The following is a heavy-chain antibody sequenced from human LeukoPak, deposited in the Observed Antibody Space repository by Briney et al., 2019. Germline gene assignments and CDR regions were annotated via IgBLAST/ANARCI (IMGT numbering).Heavy chain of an antibody. CDR2: IIPIFGTA. Sequence: SVKVSCKASGGTFSSYAISWVRQAPGQGLEWMGGIIPIFGTANYAQKFQGRVTITADKSTSTAYMALRSLTSDDTAVYYCARGFSGSDVGWVDYWAQGTLVTVSS. D-gene: IGHD1-26*01. CDR1: GGTFSSYA. V-gene: IGHV1-69*06. J-gene: IGHJ4*02. CDR3: ARGFSGSDVGWVDY.